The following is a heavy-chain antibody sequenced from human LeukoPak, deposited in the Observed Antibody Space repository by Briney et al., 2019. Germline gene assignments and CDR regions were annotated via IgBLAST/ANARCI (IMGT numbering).Heavy chain of an antibody. CDR2: ISSSGSTI. V-gene: IGHV3-11*01. CDR3: ARDLYGGNSYSDY. CDR1: GFTFSDYY. J-gene: IGHJ4*02. D-gene: IGHD2-21*02. Sequence: GGSLRLSCAASGFTFSDYYMSWIRQAPGKGLEWVSYISSSGSTIYYADSVKGRFTISRDNAKNSLYLQMISLRAEDTAVYYCARDLYGGNSYSDYWGQGTLVTVSS.